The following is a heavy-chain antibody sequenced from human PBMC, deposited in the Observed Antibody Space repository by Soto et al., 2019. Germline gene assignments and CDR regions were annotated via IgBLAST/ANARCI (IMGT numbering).Heavy chain of an antibody. Sequence: DVQLLESGGGLVQPGGSLRLSCAASGFMFSNYAMSWVRQAPGKGLEWVSGIGGRATSAYYADSVKGRFAISRDNSYNTLFLQLNSLRAEDTAVYYCAKSRYSDSSGDYYDFWGQGTLVTVSS. CDR2: IGGRATSA. D-gene: IGHD3-22*01. V-gene: IGHV3-23*01. J-gene: IGHJ4*02. CDR3: AKSRYSDSSGDYYDF. CDR1: GFMFSNYA.